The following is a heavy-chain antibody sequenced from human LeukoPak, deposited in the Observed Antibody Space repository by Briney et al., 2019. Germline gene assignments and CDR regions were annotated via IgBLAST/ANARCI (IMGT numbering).Heavy chain of an antibody. Sequence: SETLSLTCSVSNGSISSSSYYWGWIRQPPGKGLEWIGTIYFSGGTYYNPALKSRVTISVDTSKNQFSLKLSSVTAADTAVYYCARHRSGWLQSSFDYWGQGTLVTVSS. CDR2: IYFSGGT. D-gene: IGHD5-24*01. CDR1: NGSISSSSYY. J-gene: IGHJ4*02. V-gene: IGHV4-39*01. CDR3: ARHRSGWLQSSFDY.